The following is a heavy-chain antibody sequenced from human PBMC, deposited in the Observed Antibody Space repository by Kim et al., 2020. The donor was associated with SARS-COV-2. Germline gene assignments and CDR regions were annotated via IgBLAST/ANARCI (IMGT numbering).Heavy chain of an antibody. D-gene: IGHD3-10*01. Sequence: VKGRFTISRDQSKNTMYVQMSSLRADDTAVYYCARRITMIRGVAVSGMDVWGQGTTVTVSS. CDR3: ARRITMIRGVAVSGMDV. V-gene: IGHV3-23*01. J-gene: IGHJ6*02.